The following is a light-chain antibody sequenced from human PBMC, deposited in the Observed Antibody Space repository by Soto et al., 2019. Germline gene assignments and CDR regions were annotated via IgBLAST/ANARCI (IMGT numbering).Light chain of an antibody. Sequence: DIPMTQSPASQSASVGDRVTITCRASQSISKNLNWYQHKVGKAPQLLIYSASDSQAGVPSRFSGSGSGTDFTLIISGLQPEDFATYYCQQSYISPYTFGQGTKVEIK. CDR2: SAS. V-gene: IGKV1-39*01. J-gene: IGKJ2*01. CDR3: QQSYISPYT. CDR1: QSISKN.